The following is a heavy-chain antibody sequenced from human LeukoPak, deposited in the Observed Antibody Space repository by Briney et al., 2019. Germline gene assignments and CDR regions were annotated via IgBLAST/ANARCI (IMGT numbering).Heavy chain of an antibody. CDR1: GYTFTSYY. V-gene: IGHV1-46*01. CDR3: ASEFWGISGFDY. CDR2: INPSGGST. D-gene: IGHD3-10*01. J-gene: IGHJ4*02. Sequence: ASVKVSCKASGYTFTSYYMHWVRQAPGQGLEWMGIINPSGGSTSYAQKFQGRVTMTRDTSPSTVYMELSSLRSEDTAVYYCASEFWGISGFDYWGQGTLVTVSS.